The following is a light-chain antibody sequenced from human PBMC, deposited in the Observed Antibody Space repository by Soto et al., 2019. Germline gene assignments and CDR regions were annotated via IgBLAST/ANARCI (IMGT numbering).Light chain of an antibody. CDR1: QSISSW. J-gene: IGKJ1*01. V-gene: IGKV1-5*03. Sequence: DIHMTQSPSTLPASLLEIGTITFLASQSISSWLAWYQQKPGQAPKLLIYKASSLDSGVPSRFSGSGSGTEFTLTISSLQPDDFATYYCQHYNSYSEAFGQGTKVDIK. CDR3: QHYNSYSEA. CDR2: KAS.